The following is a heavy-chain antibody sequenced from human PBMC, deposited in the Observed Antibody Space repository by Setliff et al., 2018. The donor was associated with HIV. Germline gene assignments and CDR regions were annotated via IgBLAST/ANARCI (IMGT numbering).Heavy chain of an antibody. J-gene: IGHJ4*02. V-gene: IGHV3-48*03. CDR1: GFPFESYE. CDR2: ISGSGGTV. CDR3: ARAYDDYDSDLDY. D-gene: IGHD4-17*01. Sequence: PGGSLRLSCVASGFPFESYEMNWVRQTPGKGLEWISYISGSGGTVHYADSVKGRFTISRDNAKNSLYLQMNNLRAEDTAVYYCARAYDDYDSDLDYWGQGTLVTVSS.